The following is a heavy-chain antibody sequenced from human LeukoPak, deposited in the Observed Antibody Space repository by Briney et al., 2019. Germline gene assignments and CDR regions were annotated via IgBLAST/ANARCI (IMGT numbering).Heavy chain of an antibody. CDR1: GGSISSYY. CDR2: IYDSGNT. V-gene: IGHV4-59*01. D-gene: IGHD3-22*01. CDR3: ARDSSGYYGFFDY. J-gene: IGHJ4*02. Sequence: SETLSLTLTVLGGSISSYYCSSIRQPPGKGLEWIGNIYDSGNTKYNPSLKSRVTISVDTSKNQFSLKLTSVTAAHTAVYYCARDSSGYYGFFDYWGQGTLVTVSS.